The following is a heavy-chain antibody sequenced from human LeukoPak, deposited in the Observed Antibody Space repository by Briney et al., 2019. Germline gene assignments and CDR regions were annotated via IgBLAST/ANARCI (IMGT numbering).Heavy chain of an antibody. CDR1: GYTSTSYD. CDR3: ARGRCSSTSCLDYYMDV. V-gene: IGHV1-8*03. J-gene: IGHJ6*03. D-gene: IGHD2-2*01. Sequence: ASVKVSCKASGYTSTSYDINWVRQATGQGLEWMGWMNPNSGNTGYAQKFQGRVTITRNTSISTAYMELSSLGSEDTAVYYCARGRCSSTSCLDYYMDVWGKGTTVTVSS. CDR2: MNPNSGNT.